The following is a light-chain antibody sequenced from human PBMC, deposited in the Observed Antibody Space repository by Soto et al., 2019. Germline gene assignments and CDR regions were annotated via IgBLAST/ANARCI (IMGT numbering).Light chain of an antibody. J-gene: IGLJ1*01. CDR1: TSDVGRYNY. V-gene: IGLV2-14*03. Sequence: QSALTQPASVSGSPGQSISISCTGTTSDVGRYNYVSWYQQHPGKAPKLMIYDVSYRPSWVSNRFSGSKSGITASLTISGLQAEDEADYHCNSFTTSSTYVFGTGTNVTVL. CDR2: DVS. CDR3: NSFTTSSTYV.